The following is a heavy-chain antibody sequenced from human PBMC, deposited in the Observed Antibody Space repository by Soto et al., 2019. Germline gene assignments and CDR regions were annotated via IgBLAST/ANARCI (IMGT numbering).Heavy chain of an antibody. V-gene: IGHV3-48*03. D-gene: IGHD1-26*01. CDR1: GFTFSSYE. CDR2: LSGSGITI. J-gene: IGHJ6*02. CDR3: ARDRWELRDYYGMDV. Sequence: GGSLRLSCAASGFTFSSYEMNWVRQAPGKGLEWVSYLSGSGITIYYADSVKGRFTISRDNAKNSLYLQMNSLRAEDTAVYYCARDRWELRDYYGMDVWGQGTTVTVSS.